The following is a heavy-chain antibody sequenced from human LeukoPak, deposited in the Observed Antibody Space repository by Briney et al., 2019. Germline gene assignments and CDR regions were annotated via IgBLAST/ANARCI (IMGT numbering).Heavy chain of an antibody. CDR1: GGSISSSSGNC. J-gene: IGHJ4*02. D-gene: IGHD4-23*01. CDR3: ARNGGNSDFDY. Sequence: PSETLSLTCAVSGGSISSSSGNCWTWVRQPPGKGLEWIGEIYHSGSTNYNPSLKSRVTMLLDKSKNQFSLKLSSVTAADTAVYYCARNGGNSDFDYWGQGTLVTVSS. V-gene: IGHV4-4*02. CDR2: IYHSGST.